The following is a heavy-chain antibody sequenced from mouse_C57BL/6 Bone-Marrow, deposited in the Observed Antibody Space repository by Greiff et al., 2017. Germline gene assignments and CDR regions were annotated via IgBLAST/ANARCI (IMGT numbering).Heavy chain of an antibody. J-gene: IGHJ3*01. CDR2: IRNKANGYTT. Sequence: EVKLMESGGGLVQPGGSLSLSCAASGFTFTDYYMNWVRQPPGKALEWLGFIRNKANGYTTEYSASVKGRFTISRDNSQSILYLQMNALRAEDSATYYGASPYYDYDEGFAYWGQGTLVTVSA. D-gene: IGHD2-4*01. CDR3: ASPYYDYDEGFAY. V-gene: IGHV7-3*01. CDR1: GFTFTDYY.